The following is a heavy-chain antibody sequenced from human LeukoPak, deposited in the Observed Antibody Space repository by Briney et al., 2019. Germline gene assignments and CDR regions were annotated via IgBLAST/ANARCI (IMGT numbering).Heavy chain of an antibody. CDR2: INHSGST. Sequence: SSETLSLTCAVYGGSLSGYYWSWIRQPPGKGLEWIGEINHSGSTNYNPSLKSRVTISVDTSKNQFSLKLSSVTAADTAVYYCASGNMVPFDYWGQGTLVTVSS. V-gene: IGHV4-34*01. CDR1: GGSLSGYY. J-gene: IGHJ4*02. CDR3: ASGNMVPFDY. D-gene: IGHD2/OR15-2a*01.